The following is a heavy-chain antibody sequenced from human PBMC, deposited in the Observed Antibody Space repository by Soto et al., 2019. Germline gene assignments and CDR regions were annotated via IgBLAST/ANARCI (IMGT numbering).Heavy chain of an antibody. Sequence: PGGSLRLSCAASGFTFSSYSMNWVRQAPGKGLEWVSYISSSSTIYYADSVKGRFTISRDNAKNSLYLQMNSLRDEDTAVYYCARDLDALYSGSHGYFDYWGQGTLVTVSS. CDR3: ARDLDALYSGSHGYFDY. CDR2: ISSSSTI. D-gene: IGHD1-26*01. V-gene: IGHV3-48*02. CDR1: GFTFSSYS. J-gene: IGHJ4*02.